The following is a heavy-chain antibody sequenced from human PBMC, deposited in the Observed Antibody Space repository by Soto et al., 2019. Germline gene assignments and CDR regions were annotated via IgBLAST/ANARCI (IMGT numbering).Heavy chain of an antibody. CDR1: GGTFSSYA. Sequence: QVQLVQSGAEVKKPGSSVKVSCKASGGTFSSYAISWVRQAPGQGLEWMGGIIPIFGTANYAQKFQGRVTITADEFXRRAAMEQGSLRSEGTAVYYCERYKEQYYYYGMDGWGQGATVTVSS. CDR2: IIPIFGTA. CDR3: ERYKEQYYYYGMDG. J-gene: IGHJ6*02. V-gene: IGHV1-69*12. D-gene: IGHD1-20*01.